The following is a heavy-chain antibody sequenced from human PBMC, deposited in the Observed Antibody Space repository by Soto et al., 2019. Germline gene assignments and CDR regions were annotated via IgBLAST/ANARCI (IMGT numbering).Heavy chain of an antibody. CDR3: ARDSYSLDY. Sequence: ESGGGVVQPGKSLRLSCAASGFTFSNYGMHWVRQAPGKGLEWVAFIWYDQINKYYVDSVKGRFTISRDNSKNTLYLQMDSLRADDTATYYCARDSYSLDYWGQGTLVTVSS. J-gene: IGHJ4*02. D-gene: IGHD2-21*01. CDR2: IWYDQINK. V-gene: IGHV3-33*01. CDR1: GFTFSNYG.